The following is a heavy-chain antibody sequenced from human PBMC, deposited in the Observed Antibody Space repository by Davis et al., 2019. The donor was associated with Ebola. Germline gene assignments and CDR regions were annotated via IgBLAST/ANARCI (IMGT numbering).Heavy chain of an antibody. CDR1: GGSFSGYY. J-gene: IGHJ4*02. Sequence: SETLSLTCDVYGGSFSGYYWSWIRQPPGKGLEWIGYIYYSGSTNYNPSLKSRVTISVDTSKNQFSLKLSSVTAADTAVYYCARDFSGSNGIWGQGTLVTVSS. V-gene: IGHV4-59*01. D-gene: IGHD6-19*01. CDR3: ARDFSGSNGI. CDR2: IYYSGST.